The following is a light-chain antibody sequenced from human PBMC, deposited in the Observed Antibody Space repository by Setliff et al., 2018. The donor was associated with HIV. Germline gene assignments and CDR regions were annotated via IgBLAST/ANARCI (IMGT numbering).Light chain of an antibody. Sequence: QSVLTQPASVSGSPGQSITISCTGTSSDVGGYQYVSWYQQHPGKAPKLIIYDVSKRPSGVSNRFSGSKSGNTASLTISGLQAEDEADYYCSSYTSSSAYVFGTGTKVTVL. CDR3: SSYTSSSAYV. CDR1: SSDVGGYQY. CDR2: DVS. V-gene: IGLV2-14*01. J-gene: IGLJ1*01.